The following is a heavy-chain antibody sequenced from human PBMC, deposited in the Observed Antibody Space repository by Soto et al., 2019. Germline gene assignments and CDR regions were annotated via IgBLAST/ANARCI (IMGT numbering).Heavy chain of an antibody. CDR2: IWYDGSNK. CDR3: AREAARGYSYGQRYFDY. J-gene: IGHJ4*02. CDR1: GFTFSSYG. V-gene: IGHV3-33*01. Sequence: PGGSLRLSCAASGFTFSSYGMHWVRQAPGKGLEWVAVIWYDGSNKYYADSVKGRFTISRDNSKNTLYLQMNSLRAEDTAVYYCAREAARGYSYGQRYFDYWGQGTLVTVSS. D-gene: IGHD5-18*01.